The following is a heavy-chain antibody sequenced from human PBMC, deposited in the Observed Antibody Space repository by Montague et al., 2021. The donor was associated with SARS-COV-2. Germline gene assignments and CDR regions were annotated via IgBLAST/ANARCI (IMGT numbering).Heavy chain of an antibody. V-gene: IGHV4-39*01. J-gene: IGHJ4*02. D-gene: IGHD3-3*01. CDR1: GGSISSSSYY. CDR3: ARQMGQSSIFGVVIQYYFDY. CDR2: IYYSGXT. Sequence: SETLSLTCTVSGGSISSSSYYWGWIRQPPGKGLEWIGSIYYSGXTXYXXXXKXRVTISVDTSKNQFSLKLSSVTAADTAVYYCARQMGQSSIFGVVIQYYFDYWGQGTLVTASS.